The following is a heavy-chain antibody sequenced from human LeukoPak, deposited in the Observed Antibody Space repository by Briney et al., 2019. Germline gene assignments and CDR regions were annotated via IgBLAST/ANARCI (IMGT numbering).Heavy chain of an antibody. CDR1: GGSISSYY. Sequence: SETLSLTCTVSGGSISSYYWSWIRQPPGKGLEWIGYIYYSGSTNYNPSLKSRVTISVDTSKNQFSLKLSSVTAADTAVYYCASSRGGPRWIQLWFDAFDIWGQGTMVTVSS. V-gene: IGHV4-59*01. J-gene: IGHJ3*02. CDR3: ASSRGGPRWIQLWFDAFDI. D-gene: IGHD5-18*01. CDR2: IYYSGST.